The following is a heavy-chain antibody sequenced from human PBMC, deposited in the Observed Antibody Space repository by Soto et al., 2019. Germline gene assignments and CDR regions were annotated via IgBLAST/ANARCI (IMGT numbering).Heavy chain of an antibody. Sequence: SETLSLTCTVSGGSISSYYWSWIRQPPGKGLEWIGYVYYSGSTNYNPSLKSRVTISLDTSKNQFSLKLSSVTAADTAVYHCASSFYSGSGASTYFFDYWGQGTLVTVSS. D-gene: IGHD3-10*01. J-gene: IGHJ4*02. CDR1: GGSISSYY. V-gene: IGHV4-59*01. CDR3: ASSFYSGSGASTYFFDY. CDR2: VYYSGST.